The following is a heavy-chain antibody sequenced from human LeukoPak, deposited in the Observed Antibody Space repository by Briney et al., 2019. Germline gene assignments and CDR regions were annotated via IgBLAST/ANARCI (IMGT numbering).Heavy chain of an antibody. V-gene: IGHV1-2*02. CDR2: INPNSGGT. CDR3: AGDYSSGWYTGDRFDY. Sequence: ASVKVSCKASGYTFTGYYMHWVRQAPGQGLEWMGWINPNSGGTNYAQKFQGRVTMTRDTSISTAYMELSRLRSDDTAVYYCAGDYSSGWYTGDRFDYWGQGTLVTVSS. D-gene: IGHD6-19*01. J-gene: IGHJ4*02. CDR1: GYTFTGYY.